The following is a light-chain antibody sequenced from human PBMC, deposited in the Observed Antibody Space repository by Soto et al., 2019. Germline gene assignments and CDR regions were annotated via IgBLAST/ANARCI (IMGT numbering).Light chain of an antibody. Sequence: QSVLSQPGSVSGSPRHPITLSSTGASSDVGSYTYVSWYQQHPGKAPKLLIYEVNNRPSGVSNRFSGSKSGNTASLTISGLQAEDEADYYCSSYTSSTTLYVFGTETKVTVL. V-gene: IGLV2-14*01. CDR2: EVN. CDR1: SSDVGSYTY. J-gene: IGLJ1*01. CDR3: SSYTSSTTLYV.